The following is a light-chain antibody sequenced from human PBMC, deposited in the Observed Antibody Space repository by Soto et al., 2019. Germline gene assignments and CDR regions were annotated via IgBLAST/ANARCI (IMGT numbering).Light chain of an antibody. J-gene: IGLJ2*01. Sequence: QSVLTQPPSASETPGQRVIISCSGGSSNIGSNTVNWYQQVPGTAPKLLISNNNQRPSGVPDRFSGSKSGTSASLAISGLPSEDEADYYCAAWDGDLNAVVFGGGTKLTVL. CDR2: NNN. CDR3: AAWDGDLNAVV. V-gene: IGLV1-44*01. CDR1: SSNIGSNT.